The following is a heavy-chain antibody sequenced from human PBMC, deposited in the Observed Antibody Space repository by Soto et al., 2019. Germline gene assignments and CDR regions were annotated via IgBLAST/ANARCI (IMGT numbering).Heavy chain of an antibody. D-gene: IGHD3-10*01. CDR1: GASISNYY. Sequence: SATLSLTCSVSGASISNYYWSWIRQPPGKGLEWLGYIYHIGTTSYNPSLQSRVTISLDTSKNQFSLKLTSATAADTAVYYCARHLNYNYFDYWGQGTLVTVSS. J-gene: IGHJ4*02. V-gene: IGHV4-59*01. CDR2: IYHIGTT. CDR3: ARHLNYNYFDY.